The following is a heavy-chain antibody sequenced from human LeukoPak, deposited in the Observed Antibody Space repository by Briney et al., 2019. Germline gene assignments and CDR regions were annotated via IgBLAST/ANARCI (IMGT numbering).Heavy chain of an antibody. J-gene: IGHJ4*02. D-gene: IGHD3-9*01. CDR2: ISGSGGST. CDR3: AKVPYYDILTGTYYFDY. Sequence: PGGSLRLSCAASGFTFSSYAMSWVRQAPGKGLEWVSAISGSGGSTYYADSVKGRFTISRDNSKNTLYLQMNSLRAEDTAVYYCAKVPYYDILTGTYYFDYWGQGTLVTVSS. CDR1: GFTFSSYA. V-gene: IGHV3-23*01.